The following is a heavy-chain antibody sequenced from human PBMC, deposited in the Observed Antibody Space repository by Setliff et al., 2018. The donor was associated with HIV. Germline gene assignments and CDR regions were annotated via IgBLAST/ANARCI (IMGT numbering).Heavy chain of an antibody. D-gene: IGHD3-16*01. CDR1: GYTFSNYF. CDR2: IDPSGERP. Sequence: ASVKVSCKASGYTFSNYFLHWVRQAPGQGLEWMGIIDPSGERPTYAQKFQGRVIMPRDTSTSTVYLELSSLRSEDTAVYYCARAVASKNVRGEYYFDYWGQGTLVTVSS. V-gene: IGHV1-46*01. CDR3: ARAVASKNVRGEYYFDY. J-gene: IGHJ4*02.